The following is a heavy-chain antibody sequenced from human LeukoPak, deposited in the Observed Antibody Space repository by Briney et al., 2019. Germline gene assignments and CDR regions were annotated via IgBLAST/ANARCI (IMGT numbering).Heavy chain of an antibody. V-gene: IGHV3-30-3*01. Sequence: PGGSLRLSCAASGFTFSSYAMHWVRQAPGKGLEWVAVISYDGSNKYYADSVKGRFTISRDNSKNTLYLQMNSLRAEDTAVYYCAREGGMDVWGKGTTVTVSS. J-gene: IGHJ6*04. CDR1: GFTFSSYA. CDR3: AREGGMDV. CDR2: ISYDGSNK.